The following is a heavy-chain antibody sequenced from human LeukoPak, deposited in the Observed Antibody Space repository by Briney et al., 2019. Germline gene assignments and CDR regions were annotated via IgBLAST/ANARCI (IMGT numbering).Heavy chain of an antibody. Sequence: ASVKVSCKASGYTFTGYYMHWVRQAPGQGLEWMGWINPNSGGTNYAQKFQGRVTMTRDTSISTAYMELSRLRSDDTAVYYCARVKKPYYGSGSRYHYYYMDVWGKGTTVTISS. CDR3: ARVKKPYYGSGSRYHYYYMDV. J-gene: IGHJ6*03. V-gene: IGHV1-2*02. CDR2: INPNSGGT. CDR1: GYTFTGYY. D-gene: IGHD3-10*01.